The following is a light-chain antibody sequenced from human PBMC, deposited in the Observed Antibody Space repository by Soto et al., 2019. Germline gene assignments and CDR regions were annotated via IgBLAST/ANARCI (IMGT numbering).Light chain of an antibody. V-gene: IGLV4-69*01. Sequence: QLVLTLAPSASASLGASVKLTCTLSSGHSSYAIAWHQQQPEKGPRYLMKLNSDGSHSKGDGIPDRFSGSSSGAERYLTIYSIQSEDEADYYCQTWGSGIVVFGGGTKLTVL. CDR1: SGHSSYA. J-gene: IGLJ2*01. CDR3: QTWGSGIVV. CDR2: LNSDGSH.